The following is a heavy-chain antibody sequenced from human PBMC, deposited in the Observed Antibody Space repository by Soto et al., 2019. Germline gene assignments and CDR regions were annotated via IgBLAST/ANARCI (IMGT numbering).Heavy chain of an antibody. CDR1: GFTFSGSA. Sequence: GGSLRLSCAASGFTFSGSAMHWVRQASGKGLEWVGRIRSKANSYATAYVASVKGRFTNSRDDSKNTAYQQMNSLKTEDTAVYYCTMPWRGAPYCSSGSCDRNDYMDVWGKGTTVTVSS. D-gene: IGHD2-15*01. V-gene: IGHV3-73*01. J-gene: IGHJ6*03. CDR2: IRSKANSYAT. CDR3: TMPWRGAPYCSSGSCDRNDYMDV.